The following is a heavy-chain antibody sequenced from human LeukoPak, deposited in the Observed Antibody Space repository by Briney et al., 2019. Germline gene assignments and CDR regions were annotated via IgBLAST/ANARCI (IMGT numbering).Heavy chain of an antibody. Sequence: SETLSLTCTVSGGSISSYYWSWIRQPPGKGLEWIGYIYYSGSTNYNPSLKSRVTISVDTSKNQFSLRLSSVTAADTAVYYCARTAYYYDSRGQRYYYYGMDVWGQGTTATVSS. CDR2: IYYSGST. CDR1: GGSISSYY. J-gene: IGHJ6*02. V-gene: IGHV4-59*01. CDR3: ARTAYYYDSRGQRYYYYGMDV. D-gene: IGHD3-22*01.